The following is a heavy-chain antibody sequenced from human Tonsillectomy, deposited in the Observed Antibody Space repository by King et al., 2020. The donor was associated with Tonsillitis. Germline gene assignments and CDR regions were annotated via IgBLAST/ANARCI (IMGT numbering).Heavy chain of an antibody. CDR2: IYYSGST. J-gene: IGHJ5*02. V-gene: IGHV4-59*01. CDR1: GGSISSYY. D-gene: IGHD4-11*01. CDR3: ARSGRTYSNYAWGXVFQTWFDP. Sequence: QVQLQESGPGLVKPSETLSLTCTVSGGSISSYYWSWIRQPPGKGLEWIGYIYYSGSTNYNPSLKSRVTISVDTSKNQFSLKLSSVTAADTAVYYCARSGRTYSNYAWGXVFQTWFDPWGQXTXVTVSS.